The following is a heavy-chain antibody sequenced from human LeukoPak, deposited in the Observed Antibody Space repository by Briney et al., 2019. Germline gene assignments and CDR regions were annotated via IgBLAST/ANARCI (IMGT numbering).Heavy chain of an antibody. D-gene: IGHD1-26*01. Sequence: GRSLRLSCAASGFTFSSYGMHWVRQAPGKGLEGVAVISYDGSNKYYADSVKGRFTISRDNSKNTLYLQMNSLRAEDTAVYYCAKDQARYSGSYQLVDYWGQGTLVTVSS. V-gene: IGHV3-30*18. J-gene: IGHJ4*02. CDR1: GFTFSSYG. CDR2: ISYDGSNK. CDR3: AKDQARYSGSYQLVDY.